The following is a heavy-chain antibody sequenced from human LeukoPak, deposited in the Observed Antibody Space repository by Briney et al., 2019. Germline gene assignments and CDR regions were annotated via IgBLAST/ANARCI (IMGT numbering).Heavy chain of an antibody. V-gene: IGHV5-51*01. Sequence: GESLKISCQASGYSFTSSWIGWARQMPGKGLEWMAIINPGDSDTRYSPSFQGQVTISADKSISTVHLQWGSLKASDTAMYYCARARIGYSYGYHDDYWGQGTLVTVSS. CDR2: INPGDSDT. D-gene: IGHD5-18*01. J-gene: IGHJ4*02. CDR3: ARARIGYSYGYHDDY. CDR1: GYSFTSSW.